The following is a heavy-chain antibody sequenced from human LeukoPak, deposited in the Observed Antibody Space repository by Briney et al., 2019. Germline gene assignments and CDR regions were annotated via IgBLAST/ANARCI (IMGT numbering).Heavy chain of an antibody. CDR3: ASEYKYDSSGANAFDI. Sequence: ASVKVSCKASGYTFTNYYIHWVRQAPGQGLECMGIINPSGGSTSYAQKFQGRVTMTRDTSSSTAYMELSSLRSADTAVYYCASEYKYDSSGANAFDIWGQGTMVTVSS. CDR2: INPSGGST. J-gene: IGHJ3*02. D-gene: IGHD3-22*01. CDR1: GYTFTNYY. V-gene: IGHV1-46*01.